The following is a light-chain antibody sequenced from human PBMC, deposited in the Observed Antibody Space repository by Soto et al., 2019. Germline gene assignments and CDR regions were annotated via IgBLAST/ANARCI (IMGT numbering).Light chain of an antibody. CDR2: GAS. J-gene: IGKJ1*01. Sequence: EIVLRQSPGTGSVSPGERATPSCRASQSVSSHLAWFQQKTGQAPRLLIYGASTRASAIPARFSGSGYGTEFNLTISSLQSEDFAVYYCQQYTNWPRTFGQGTQVDIK. CDR3: QQYTNWPRT. V-gene: IGKV3-15*01. CDR1: QSVSSH.